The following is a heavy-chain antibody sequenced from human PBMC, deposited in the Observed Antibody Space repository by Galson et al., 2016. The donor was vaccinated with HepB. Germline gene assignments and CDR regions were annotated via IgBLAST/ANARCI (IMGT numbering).Heavy chain of an antibody. V-gene: IGHV4-4*02. CDR3: ARDHGYGDYAFDY. D-gene: IGHD4-17*01. J-gene: IGHJ4*02. CDR1: GGSISSRHW. Sequence: SETLSLTCAVSGGSISSRHWWSWVRQPPGKGLEWIGEIYHGGTTNYNPSLKSRVAISVDKTKNQFSLRLTSLTAADTAVYYCARDHGYGDYAFDYWGPGTLVIVSS. CDR2: IYHGGTT.